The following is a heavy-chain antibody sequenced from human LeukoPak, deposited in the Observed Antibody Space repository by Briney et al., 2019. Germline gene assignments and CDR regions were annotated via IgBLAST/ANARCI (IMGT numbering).Heavy chain of an antibody. CDR3: ARDRGSGSYYGEYYYYYYMDV. Sequence: GGSLRLSCAACGFTFSSYAMHWVRQAPGKGLEYVSAISSNGGSTYYANSVKGRFTISRDNSKNTLYLQMGSLRAEDMAVYYCARDRGSGSYYGEYYYYYYMDVWGKGTTVTISS. CDR1: GFTFSSYA. CDR2: ISSNGGST. V-gene: IGHV3-64*01. D-gene: IGHD1-26*01. J-gene: IGHJ6*03.